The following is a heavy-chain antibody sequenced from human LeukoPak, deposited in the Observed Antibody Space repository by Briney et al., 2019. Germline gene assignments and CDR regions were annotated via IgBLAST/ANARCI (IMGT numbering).Heavy chain of an antibody. D-gene: IGHD6-13*01. CDR3: ARDKSAAAADPGSLFDC. V-gene: IGHV3-7*01. Sequence: QPGGSLRLSCAASGFTFISYWMSWVRQAPGKGVEWVANMKRDGSESYYVDSVKGRFTISRDNAKNSLYLQMNSLRVEDTAVYYCARDKSAAAADPGSLFDCWGQGTLVTVSS. CDR1: GFTFISYW. J-gene: IGHJ4*02. CDR2: MKRDGSES.